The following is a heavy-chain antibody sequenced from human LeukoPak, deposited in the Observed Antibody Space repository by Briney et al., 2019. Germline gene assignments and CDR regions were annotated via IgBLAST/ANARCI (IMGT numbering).Heavy chain of an antibody. J-gene: IGHJ5*02. CDR1: GFTFSTSA. CDR3: ARDYENWFDP. V-gene: IGHV3-23*01. CDR2: VSGAGGST. D-gene: IGHD5-12*01. Sequence: PGGSLRLSCAASGFTFSTSAMLWVRQAPGKGLEWVSAVSGAGGSTYYADSVKGRFTISRDNSKNTLYLQMNSLRAEDTAVYYCARDYENWFDPWGQGTLVTVSS.